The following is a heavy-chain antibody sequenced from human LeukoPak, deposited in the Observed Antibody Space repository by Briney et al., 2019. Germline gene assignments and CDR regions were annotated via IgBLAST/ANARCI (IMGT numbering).Heavy chain of an antibody. D-gene: IGHD5-12*01. CDR3: ARGGYSFDY. CDR2: LHADGIER. CDR1: GFTLSGYW. V-gene: IGHV3-7*01. Sequence: GGSLRLSCAASGFTLSGYWMSGVHQAPGKGLEWVARLHADGIERYYVDPVKGRFTISRDNAKNSLHLQMYSLRLDDTAVYYCARGGYSFDYLGQGTLVTVSS. J-gene: IGHJ4*02.